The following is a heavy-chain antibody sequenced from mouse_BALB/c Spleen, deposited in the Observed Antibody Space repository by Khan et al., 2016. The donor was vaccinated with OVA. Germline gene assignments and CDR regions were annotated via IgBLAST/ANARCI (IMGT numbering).Heavy chain of an antibody. CDR2: INPSSGYT. V-gene: IGHV1-4*01. J-gene: IGHJ3*01. CDR3: ARDGAYYRNDGWFAY. CDR1: GYTFTSYT. Sequence: QVQLKESGAELARPGGSVKMSCKASGYTFTSYTIHWIKQRPGQGLEWIGYINPSSGYTNYNQKFKDKATLTADKSSTTAYMQLSSLTSDDSAVYYCARDGAYYRNDGWFAYWGQGTLVTVSA. D-gene: IGHD2-14*01.